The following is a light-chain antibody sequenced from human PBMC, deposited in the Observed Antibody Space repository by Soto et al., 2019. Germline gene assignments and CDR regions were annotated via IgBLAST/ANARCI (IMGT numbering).Light chain of an antibody. CDR3: HQYGSSLRT. J-gene: IGKJ1*01. V-gene: IGKV3-20*01. Sequence: EIVLTQSPGTLCLSPGERATLSCRASRSLNNNGVSWYKQKPGQAPRLLIYGAFSRATGIPDRFSGSGAGTDFTLTISRLEPEDFAVYYCHQYGSSLRTFGQGTKVDSK. CDR1: RSLNNNG. CDR2: GAF.